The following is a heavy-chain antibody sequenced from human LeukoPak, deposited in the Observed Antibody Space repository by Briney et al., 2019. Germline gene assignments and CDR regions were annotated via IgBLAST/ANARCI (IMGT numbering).Heavy chain of an antibody. CDR3: VRAMDV. CDR2: IKQDGSEK. CDR1: GFTLRSYW. Sequence: GGSLRLSCAASGFTLRSYWMNWVRQAPGKGLEWVANIKQDGSEKYYVDSVKGRFTISRDNAKNSLSLQMNSLRAEDTAVYYCVRAMDVWGQGTTVTVSS. V-gene: IGHV3-7*04. J-gene: IGHJ6*02.